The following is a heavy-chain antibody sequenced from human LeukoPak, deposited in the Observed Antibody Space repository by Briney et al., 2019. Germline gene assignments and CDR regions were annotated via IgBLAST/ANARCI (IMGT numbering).Heavy chain of an antibody. CDR3: ARGNPQWLAPTDYYYYMDV. D-gene: IGHD6-19*01. CDR2: ISSSSSYI. J-gene: IGHJ6*03. Sequence: GGSLRLSCAASGFTFSSYSMNWVRQAPGKGLEWVSSISSSSSYIYYVETVKGRFTISRDNARNSLYLQMNSLRAEDTAVYYCARGNPQWLAPTDYYYYMDVWGKGTTVTVSS. CDR1: GFTFSSYS. V-gene: IGHV3-21*01.